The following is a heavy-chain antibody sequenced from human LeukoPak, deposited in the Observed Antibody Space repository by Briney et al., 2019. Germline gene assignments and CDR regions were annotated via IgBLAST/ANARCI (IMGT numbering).Heavy chain of an antibody. D-gene: IGHD3-22*01. J-gene: IGHJ4*02. V-gene: IGHV4-39*07. CDR3: ARGENYYDSSGGHDY. CDR1: GGSISSSSYY. Sequence: PSETLSLTCTVSGGSISSSSYYWGWIRQPPGKGLEWIGEINHSGSTNYNPSLKSRVTISVDTSKNQFSLKLSSVTAADTAVYYCARGENYYDSSGGHDYWGQGTLVTVSS. CDR2: INHSGST.